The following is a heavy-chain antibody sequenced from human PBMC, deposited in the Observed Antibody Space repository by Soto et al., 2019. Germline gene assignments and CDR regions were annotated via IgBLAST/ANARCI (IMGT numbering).Heavy chain of an antibody. CDR1: GGSLSGYY. CDR2: ITHSGST. Sequence: SETLSLTCAVYGGSLSGYYWSWIRQSPGKGLEWIGEITHSGSTNYNPSLRSRVTISVHTSEKQVSLKMSSVTAADTAVYYCARRVLRSTAVSGGAFDVWGQGTMDTVSS. CDR3: ARRVLRSTAVSGGAFDV. J-gene: IGHJ3*01. V-gene: IGHV4-34*01. D-gene: IGHD6-19*01.